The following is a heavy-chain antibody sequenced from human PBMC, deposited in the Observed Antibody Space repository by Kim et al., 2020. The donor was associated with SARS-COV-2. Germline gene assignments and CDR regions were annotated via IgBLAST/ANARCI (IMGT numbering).Heavy chain of an antibody. V-gene: IGHV3-20*03. CDR3: ARVIAAAGNDAFDI. D-gene: IGHD6-13*01. Sequence: DAVKGRFTISRDNAKNSLYLQMNSLRAEDTALYYCARVIAAAGNDAFDIWGQGTMVTVSS. J-gene: IGHJ3*02.